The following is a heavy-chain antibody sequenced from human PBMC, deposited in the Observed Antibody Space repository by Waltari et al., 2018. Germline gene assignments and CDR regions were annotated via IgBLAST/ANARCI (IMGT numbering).Heavy chain of an antibody. CDR2: ISSSGSTI. V-gene: IGHV3-48*03. J-gene: IGHJ4*02. Sequence: EVQLVESGGGLVQPGGSLRLSCAASGFTFSSYEMNWVRQAPGKGLEWVSYISSSGSTIYYADAVKGRFTISRDNAKNSLYLQMNSLRAEDTAVYYCAREIAVAGTIDYWGQGTLVTVSS. D-gene: IGHD6-19*01. CDR1: GFTFSSYE. CDR3: AREIAVAGTIDY.